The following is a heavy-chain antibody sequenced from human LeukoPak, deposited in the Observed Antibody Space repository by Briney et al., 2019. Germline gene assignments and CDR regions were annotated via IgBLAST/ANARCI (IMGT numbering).Heavy chain of an antibody. V-gene: IGHV1-46*01. D-gene: IGHD6-19*01. CDR1: GYTFTSYY. CDR3: ATVRGTPSGWYYLNWFDP. CDR2: INPGGGST. J-gene: IGHJ5*02. Sequence: ASVKVSCKASGYTFTSYYMHWVRQASGQGLEWMGIINPGGGSTSYAQKFQGRVTMTRDTSTNTVYMELSSLRSEDTAVYYCATVRGTPSGWYYLNWFDPWGQGTLVTVSS.